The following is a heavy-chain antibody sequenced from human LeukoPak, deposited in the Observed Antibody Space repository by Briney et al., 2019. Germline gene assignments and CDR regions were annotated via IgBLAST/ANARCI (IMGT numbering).Heavy chain of an antibody. CDR3: ARSSYGYNWFDP. Sequence: PSETLSLTCTVSGGSFSNYYWNWIRQPPGEGLEWIGYIYYSGSANYNLSLKSRVTISVDTSKNQFSLRLTSVTAADTAVYHCARSSYGYNWFDPWGQGTLVTVSS. D-gene: IGHD5-18*01. CDR1: GGSFSNYY. V-gene: IGHV4-59*08. CDR2: IYYSGSA. J-gene: IGHJ5*02.